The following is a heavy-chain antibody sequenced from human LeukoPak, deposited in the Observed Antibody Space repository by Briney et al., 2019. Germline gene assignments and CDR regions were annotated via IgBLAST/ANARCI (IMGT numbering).Heavy chain of an antibody. V-gene: IGHV1-69*04. Sequence: SVKVSCKASGGTFSCYAISWVGQARGQGLDWMGRIIPIFGIVNYAQKFQGRVTITADKSTSTAYMELSSLRSEDTAVYYCAIDSLEYGDQNPNYYYYGMDVWGQGTTVTVSS. CDR3: AIDSLEYGDQNPNYYYYGMDV. CDR2: IIPIFGIV. J-gene: IGHJ6*02. D-gene: IGHD4-17*01. CDR1: GGTFSCYA.